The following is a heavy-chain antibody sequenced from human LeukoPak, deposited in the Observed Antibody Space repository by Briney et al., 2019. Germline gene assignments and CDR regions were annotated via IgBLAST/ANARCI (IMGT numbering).Heavy chain of an antibody. CDR3: ARSLGGAMVGIFDY. CDR2: IYSGGST. J-gene: IGHJ4*02. V-gene: IGHV3-66*01. CDR1: GFTVSSNY. D-gene: IGHD3-16*01. Sequence: PGGSLRLSCAASGFTVSSNYMSWVRQAPGKGLEWVSVIYSGGSTYYADSVKGRFTISRDNSKNTLYLQMNSLRAEDTAVYYCARSLGGAMVGIFDYWGQGTLVTVSS.